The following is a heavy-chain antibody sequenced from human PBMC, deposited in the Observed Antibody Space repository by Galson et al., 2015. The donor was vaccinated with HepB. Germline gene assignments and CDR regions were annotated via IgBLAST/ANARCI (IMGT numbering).Heavy chain of an antibody. V-gene: IGHV3-15*01. CDR3: TTDRLYYGMDV. Sequence: SLRLSCAASGFTFSNAWMSWVRQAPGKGLEWVGRIKSKTDGGTTDYAAPVKGRFTISRDDSKNTLYLQMNSLKTEDTAVYYCTTDRLYYGMDVWGQGTTVTVSS. CDR2: IKSKTDGGTT. J-gene: IGHJ6*02. CDR1: GFTFSNAW.